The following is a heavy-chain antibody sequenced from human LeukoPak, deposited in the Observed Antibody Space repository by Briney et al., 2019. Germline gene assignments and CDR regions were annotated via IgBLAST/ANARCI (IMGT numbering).Heavy chain of an antibody. D-gene: IGHD1-26*01. CDR1: GGSITSGSYF. CDR3: ARGLSNAWEVQAY. Sequence: SQTLSLTCTVSGGSITSGSYFWTWIRQPAGKGLEWLGRMQTNGNTNYNPSLKSRVAISIDTSKNQFSLQLSPVTAADTAVYYCARGLSNAWEVQAYWGQGTLVTVSS. CDR2: MQTNGNT. V-gene: IGHV4-61*02. J-gene: IGHJ4*02.